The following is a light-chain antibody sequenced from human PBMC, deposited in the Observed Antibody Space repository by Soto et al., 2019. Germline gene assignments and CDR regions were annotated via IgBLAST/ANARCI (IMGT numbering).Light chain of an antibody. Sequence: QSVLTQPPSASGSPGQSVTISCTGTSSDVGDYNYVSWYQQHPDKAPKLMIYEVSKRPSGVPDRFSGSKSGNTASLTVSGLQAEDEADYCCTSYAGSNNFVFGAGTKVTVL. CDR1: SSDVGDYNY. V-gene: IGLV2-8*01. CDR2: EVS. CDR3: TSYAGSNNFV. J-gene: IGLJ1*01.